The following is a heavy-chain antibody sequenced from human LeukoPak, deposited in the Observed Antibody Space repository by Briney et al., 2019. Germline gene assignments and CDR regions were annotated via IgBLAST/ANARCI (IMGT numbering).Heavy chain of an antibody. CDR2: IYYSGST. CDR1: GGSISSYY. CDR3: ARHYYDSSGYLRAFDY. J-gene: IGHJ4*02. D-gene: IGHD3-22*01. Sequence: SETLSLTCTVSGGSISSYYWSWVRQPPGKGLEWIGYIYYSGSTNYNPSLKSRVTLSVDTSKNQFSLTLSSVTTADTAVYYCARHYYDSSGYLRAFDYLGQGTLVTVSS. V-gene: IGHV4-59*01.